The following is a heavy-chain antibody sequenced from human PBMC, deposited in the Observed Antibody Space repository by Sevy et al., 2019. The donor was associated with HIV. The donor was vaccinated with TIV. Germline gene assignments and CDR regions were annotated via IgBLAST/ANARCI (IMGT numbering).Heavy chain of an antibody. J-gene: IGHJ3*02. V-gene: IGHV3-74*01. Sequence: GSLRLSCAAPGFTFSSYWMHWVRQAPGKGLVWVSRINSDGSSTSYADSVKGRFTIPRDNAKNTLYLQMNSLRAEDTAVYYCARQNSRGSAFDIWGQGTMVTVSS. CDR2: INSDGSST. CDR1: GFTFSSYW. D-gene: IGHD6-19*01. CDR3: ARQNSRGSAFDI.